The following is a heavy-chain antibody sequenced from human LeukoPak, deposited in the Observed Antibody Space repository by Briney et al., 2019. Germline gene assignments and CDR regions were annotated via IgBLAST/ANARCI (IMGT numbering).Heavy chain of an antibody. CDR1: GYTFTTYG. V-gene: IGHV1-18*01. CDR3: ARDNDIAAAGTSHYFDY. D-gene: IGHD6-13*01. J-gene: IGHJ4*02. Sequence: ASVKVSCKASGYTFTTYGISWVRQAPGQGLEWMGWISAYNGNTDYVQKLQGGVTMTTDTSTSTAYMELRSLRSDDTAVYYCARDNDIAAAGTSHYFDYWGQGTLVTVSS. CDR2: ISAYNGNT.